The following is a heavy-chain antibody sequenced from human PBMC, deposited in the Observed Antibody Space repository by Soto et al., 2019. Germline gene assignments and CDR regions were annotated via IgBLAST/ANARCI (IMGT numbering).Heavy chain of an antibody. Sequence: EVQLVESGGGLVKPGGSLRLSCAASGFTFSSYSMNWVRQAPGKGLEWVSSISSSSSYIYYADSVKGRFTISRDNAKNSLYLQMNSLGAEDTAVYYCASISGGGGDYWGQGTLVTVSS. J-gene: IGHJ4*02. V-gene: IGHV3-21*01. CDR3: ASISGGGGDY. D-gene: IGHD2-15*01. CDR1: GFTFSSYS. CDR2: ISSSSSYI.